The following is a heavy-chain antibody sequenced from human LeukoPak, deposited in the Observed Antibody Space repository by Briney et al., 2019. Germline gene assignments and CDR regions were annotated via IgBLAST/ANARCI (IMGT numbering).Heavy chain of an antibody. J-gene: IGHJ6*04. CDR2: VYISGNT. D-gene: IGHD6-19*01. CDR1: GASLSGYF. V-gene: IGHV4-4*07. CDR3: ARQGYSNGWSYMDV. Sequence: SETLSLICTVSGASLSGYFWTWIRQPAGKGLEWIGRVYISGNTNYNPSLKSRVTMSVDTSNNQFSLKIRSVTAADTAVYYCARQGYSNGWSYMDVWGKGTTVTVSS.